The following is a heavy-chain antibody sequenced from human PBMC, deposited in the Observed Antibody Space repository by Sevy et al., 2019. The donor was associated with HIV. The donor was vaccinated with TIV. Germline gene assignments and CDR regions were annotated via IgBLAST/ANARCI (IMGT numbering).Heavy chain of an antibody. V-gene: IGHV1-69*13. J-gene: IGHJ4*02. CDR3: ARGGGNGWYYFDY. D-gene: IGHD6-19*01. Sequence: SVKVSCKASGGTFSSYGISWVRQAPGQGLEWMGGIIPILGTVNYAQKFQGRVTITADESTKTAYMGLSSLRSEDTALYDCARGGGNGWYYFDYWGQETLVTVSS. CDR2: IIPILGTV. CDR1: GGTFSSYG.